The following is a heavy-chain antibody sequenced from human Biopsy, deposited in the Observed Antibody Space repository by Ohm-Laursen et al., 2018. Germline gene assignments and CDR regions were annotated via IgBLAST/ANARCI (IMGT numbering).Heavy chain of an antibody. V-gene: IGHV3-21*01. CDR3: ARSRGSSGIATIYYYGMDA. CDR2: ISSSSDNI. D-gene: IGHD3-10*01. CDR1: GVTLSGYS. J-gene: IGHJ6*02. Sequence: SLRLSCSASGVTLSGYSMNWVRQAPGKGLEWVSTISSSSDNIYYVDSVKGRFTISRDNAKNSLYLQMNSLRAEDTAVYYCARSRGSSGIATIYYYGMDAWGQGTTVTVSS.